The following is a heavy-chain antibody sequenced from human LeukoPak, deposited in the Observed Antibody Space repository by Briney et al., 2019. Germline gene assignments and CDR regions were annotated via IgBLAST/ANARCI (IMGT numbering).Heavy chain of an antibody. V-gene: IGHV3-48*04. D-gene: IGHD3/OR15-3a*01. CDR3: TYLRTPYYNDKWLDP. J-gene: IGHJ5*02. CDR2: ISSGSSPI. Sequence: GGSLRLSCAASGFTFSSWSMNWVRQAPGKGLEWLSYISSGSSPIYYADSVKGRFTISRDDAKNSVYLQLNSLRAEDTAVYYCTYLRTPYYNDKWLDPWGQGALVTVSS. CDR1: GFTFSSWS.